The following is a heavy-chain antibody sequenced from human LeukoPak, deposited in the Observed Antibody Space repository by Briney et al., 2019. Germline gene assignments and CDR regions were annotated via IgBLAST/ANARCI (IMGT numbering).Heavy chain of an antibody. J-gene: IGHJ4*02. CDR3: GRSSATYPDY. Sequence: SETLSLTCTVSGGSISHYYWSWIRQPPGKGLQWIGYISYSGSTSYNPSLKSRVTISGDTSKNQFSLKLSSVTAADTAVYYCGRSSATYPDYWGQGTLVTVSS. CDR1: GGSISHYY. CDR2: ISYSGST. V-gene: IGHV4-59*01. D-gene: IGHD4/OR15-4a*01.